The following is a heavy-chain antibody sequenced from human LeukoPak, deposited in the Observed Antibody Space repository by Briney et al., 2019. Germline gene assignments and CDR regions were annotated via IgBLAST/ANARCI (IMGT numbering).Heavy chain of an antibody. D-gene: IGHD4-17*01. J-gene: IGHJ4*02. CDR1: GFTFSDNY. Sequence: GGSLRLSCAASGFTFSDNYMSWIRQAPGKGLEWVSYIRSSGDTIYYADSVKGRFAISRDNAKNSLYLQMNRLRAEDTAIYYCARDRYGDNEFGYWGQGTLVTVSS. CDR2: IRSSGDTI. V-gene: IGHV3-11*01. CDR3: ARDRYGDNEFGY.